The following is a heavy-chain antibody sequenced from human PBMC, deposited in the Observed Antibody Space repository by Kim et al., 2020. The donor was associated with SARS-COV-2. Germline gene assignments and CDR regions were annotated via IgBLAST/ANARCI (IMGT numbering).Heavy chain of an antibody. Sequence: GGSLRLSCAASGFTVSSNYMSWVRQAPGKGLEWVSVIYSGGSTYYADSVKGRFTISRDNSKNTLYLQMNSLRAEDTAVYYCARDRGYGSSYFDLWGRGTLVTVSS. CDR3: ARDRGYGSSYFDL. CDR1: GFTVSSNY. V-gene: IGHV3-53*01. CDR2: IYSGGST. J-gene: IGHJ2*01. D-gene: IGHD3-10*01.